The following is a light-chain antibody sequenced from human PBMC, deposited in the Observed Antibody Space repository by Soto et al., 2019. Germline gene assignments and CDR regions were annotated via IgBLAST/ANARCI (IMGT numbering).Light chain of an antibody. Sequence: DIQMTQSPSSLSASVGDRVTITCRASQSISSYLNWYQQKPGKAPKLLIYAASSLQSGVPSRFSGSGYRTDFTLTISSLQSEDFAAYYCQQSYSTPPLTFGGGTKVEIK. CDR2: AAS. V-gene: IGKV1-39*01. CDR3: QQSYSTPPLT. J-gene: IGKJ4*01. CDR1: QSISSY.